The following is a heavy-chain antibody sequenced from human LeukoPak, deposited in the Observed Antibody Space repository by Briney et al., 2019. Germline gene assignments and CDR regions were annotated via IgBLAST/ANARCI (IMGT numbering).Heavy chain of an antibody. J-gene: IGHJ4*02. D-gene: IGHD2-21*02. CDR2: MNPNSGNT. CDR3: ARGLAYCGGDCYPEGY. Sequence: EASVKVSCKASGYTFTSYDINWVRQATGQGLEWMGWMNPNSGNTGYAQKFQGRVTMTRNTSISTAYMELSSLRSEDTAVYYCARGLAYCGGDCYPEGYWGQGTLVTVSS. V-gene: IGHV1-8*01. CDR1: GYTFTSYD.